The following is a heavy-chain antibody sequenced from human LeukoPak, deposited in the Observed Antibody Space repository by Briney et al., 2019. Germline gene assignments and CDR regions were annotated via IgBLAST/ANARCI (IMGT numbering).Heavy chain of an antibody. CDR1: GGTFSSYA. J-gene: IGHJ5*02. Sequence: GASVKVSCKASGGTFSSYAISWVRQAPGQGLEWIGRIIPIFGTANYAQKFQGRVTITTDESTSTAYMELSSLRSEDTAVYYCARGGGLQPNNWFDPWGQGTLVTVSS. CDR3: ARGGGLQPNNWFDP. CDR2: IIPIFGTA. D-gene: IGHD1-14*01. V-gene: IGHV1-69*05.